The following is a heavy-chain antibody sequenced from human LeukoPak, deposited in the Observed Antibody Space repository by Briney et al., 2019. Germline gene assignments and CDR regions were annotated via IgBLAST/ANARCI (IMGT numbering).Heavy chain of an antibody. CDR2: IYYSGST. V-gene: IGHV4-39*07. J-gene: IGHJ5*02. CDR1: GGSISSSSYY. D-gene: IGHD3-3*02. Sequence: RPSETLSLTCTVSGGSISSSSYYWGWIRQPPGKGLEWIGSIYYSGSTYYNPSLKSRVTISVDTSKNQFSLKLSSVTAADTAVYYCARDLVHHRLLATVYNWFDPWGQGTLVTVSS. CDR3: ARDLVHHRLLATVYNWFDP.